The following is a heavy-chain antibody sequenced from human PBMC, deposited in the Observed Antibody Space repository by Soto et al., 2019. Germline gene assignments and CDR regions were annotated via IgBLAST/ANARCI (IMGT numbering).Heavy chain of an antibody. CDR1: GGSISSSSYS. Sequence: SETLSLTCTVSGGSISSSSYSWGWIRQPPGKGLEWIGIIYYSGSTYYNPSLKSRVTISVDTSKNQFSLKLSSVTAADTAVYHCARQGYSSGWYPFDFWGQGTLVTVSS. CDR2: IYYSGST. CDR3: ARQGYSSGWYPFDF. J-gene: IGHJ4*02. D-gene: IGHD6-19*01. V-gene: IGHV4-39*01.